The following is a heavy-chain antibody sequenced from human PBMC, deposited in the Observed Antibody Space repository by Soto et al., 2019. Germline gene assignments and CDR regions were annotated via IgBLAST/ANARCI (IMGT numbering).Heavy chain of an antibody. CDR2: ISSSGGDT. J-gene: IGHJ4*02. Sequence: VQLLDSGGGLMQPGGSLRVSCAASGFTFSNYAMNWARQAPGKGPEWVSAISSSGGDTYYADSVKGRFTISRDNSKNTLYLQMNSLRVEATAIYYCAKGALGSSGRYDLDYWGQGTLVTVSS. CDR1: GFTFSNYA. CDR3: AKGALGSSGRYDLDY. V-gene: IGHV3-23*01. D-gene: IGHD6-13*01.